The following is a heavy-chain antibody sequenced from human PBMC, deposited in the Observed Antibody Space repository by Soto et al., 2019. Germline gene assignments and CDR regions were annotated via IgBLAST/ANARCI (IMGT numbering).Heavy chain of an antibody. D-gene: IGHD1-26*01. CDR1: GFTFSYAW. Sequence: GGSLRLSCAASGFTFSYAWMNWVRQAPGKGLEWVGRIKSKTDGGTTDYAAPVKGRFTISRDDSENTLHLQMNSLKTEDTAVYYCTSHSVFASGSYYDLITCGQGTLVTVSS. CDR2: IKSKTDGGTT. V-gene: IGHV3-15*07. J-gene: IGHJ5*02. CDR3: TSHSVFASGSYYDLIT.